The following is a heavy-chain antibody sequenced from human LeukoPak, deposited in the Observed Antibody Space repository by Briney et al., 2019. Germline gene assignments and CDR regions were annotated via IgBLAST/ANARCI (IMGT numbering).Heavy chain of an antibody. Sequence: PSETLSLTCTVSGGSISSYYWSWIRQPPGKGLEWIGYIYYSGSTNYNPSLKSRVTISVDTSKNQFYLKLSSVTAADTAVYYCARVLRYFDWLFDYWGQGTLVTVSS. V-gene: IGHV4-59*01. CDR1: GGSISSYY. CDR3: ARVLRYFDWLFDY. D-gene: IGHD3-9*01. J-gene: IGHJ4*02. CDR2: IYYSGST.